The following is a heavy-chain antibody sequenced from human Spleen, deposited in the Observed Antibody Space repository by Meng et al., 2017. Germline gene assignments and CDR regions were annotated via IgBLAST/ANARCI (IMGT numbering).Heavy chain of an antibody. J-gene: IGHJ3*02. CDR2: TKSKTHGGTT. CDR1: GFSFSDAW. D-gene: IGHD4-23*01. CDR3: TDGRTI. Sequence: VEVGGGPGTAWGALRLSCAASGFSFSDAWMSWVRQAPGKGLEWIAHTKSKTHGGTTDYAAPVKDRFTISRDDSKATLYLQMNSLKTEDTAVYHCTDGRTIWGQGTMVTVS. V-gene: IGHV3-15*01.